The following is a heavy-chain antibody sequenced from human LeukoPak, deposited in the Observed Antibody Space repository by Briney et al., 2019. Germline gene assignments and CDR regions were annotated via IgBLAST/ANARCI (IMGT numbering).Heavy chain of an antibody. V-gene: IGHV4-39*01. CDR3: ARGPEYSSGWFFENWFDP. D-gene: IGHD6-19*01. Sequence: SETLSLTCTVSGGSISSSSYYWGWLRQPPGTGLEWIGSIYYSGSTYYNPSLKSRVTISVDTSKNQLSLKLSSVTAADTAVYYCARGPEYSSGWFFENWFDPWGQGTLVTVSS. CDR1: GGSISSSSYY. J-gene: IGHJ5*02. CDR2: IYYSGST.